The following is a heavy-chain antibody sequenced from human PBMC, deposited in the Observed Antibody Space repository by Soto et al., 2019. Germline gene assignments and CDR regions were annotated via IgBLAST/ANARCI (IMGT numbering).Heavy chain of an antibody. CDR3: ARSLYYDILTGYNNWFDP. CDR2: IYWNDDK. D-gene: IGHD3-9*01. J-gene: IGHJ5*02. CDR1: GFSLSTSGVG. V-gene: IGHV2-5*01. Sequence: VNPTQTLTLTCPFSGFSLSTSGVGVGWILQPPGKALEWLALIYWNDDKRYSPSLKSRLTITKDTSKNQVVLTMTNMDPVDTATNYCARSLYYDILTGYNNWFDPWGQGTLVTV.